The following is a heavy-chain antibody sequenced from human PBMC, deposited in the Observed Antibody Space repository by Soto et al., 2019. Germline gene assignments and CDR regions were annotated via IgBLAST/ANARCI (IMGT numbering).Heavy chain of an antibody. J-gene: IGHJ6*02. CDR2: IRSKANSYAT. V-gene: IGHV3-73*01. Sequence: PGGSLRLSCAASGFTFSGSSMHWVRQASGKGLEWVGRIRSKANSYATAYAASVKGRFTISRDDSKNTAYLQMNSLKTEDTAVYYCTRPYANAPVAHYGMDVWGQGTTVTVSS. CDR3: TRPYANAPVAHYGMDV. CDR1: GFTFSGSS. D-gene: IGHD5-12*01.